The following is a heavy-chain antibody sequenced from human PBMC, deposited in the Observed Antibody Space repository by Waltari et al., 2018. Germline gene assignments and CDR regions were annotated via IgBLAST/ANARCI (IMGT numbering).Heavy chain of an antibody. CDR3: ARVYSSSIRFGYYYGMDV. Sequence: QVQLVQSGAEVKKPGASVKVSCKASGYTFTSYDINWVRQATGQGLEWMGWMNTNSGNKGYAQKSQVGFTSTRNTAISTAYMGLSSLGSEDTAVYYCARVYSSSIRFGYYYGMDVWGQGTTVTVSS. V-gene: IGHV1-8*03. D-gene: IGHD6-6*01. J-gene: IGHJ6*02. CDR1: GYTFTSYD. CDR2: MNTNSGNK.